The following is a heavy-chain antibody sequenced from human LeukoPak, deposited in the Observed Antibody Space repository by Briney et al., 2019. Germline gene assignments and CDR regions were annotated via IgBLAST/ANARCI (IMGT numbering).Heavy chain of an antibody. CDR2: ISGSGGST. V-gene: IGHV3-23*01. D-gene: IGHD3-3*01. CDR3: AKDLEWWSGYFPARAFDI. Sequence: GGSLRLSCAASGFTFSSYAMSWVRQAPGKGLEWVSAISGSGGSTYYADSVKGRFTISRDNSKNTLYLQMNSLRAEDTAVYYCAKDLEWWSGYFPARAFDIWGQGTMVTVSS. J-gene: IGHJ3*02. CDR1: GFTFSSYA.